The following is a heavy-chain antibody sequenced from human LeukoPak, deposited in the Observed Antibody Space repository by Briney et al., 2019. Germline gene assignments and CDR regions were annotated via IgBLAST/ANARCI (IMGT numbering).Heavy chain of an antibody. CDR2: IGTAGDT. V-gene: IGHV3-13*01. D-gene: IGHD3-10*01. CDR3: ARDRVNEYSYYGMDV. CDR1: GFTFSSYD. Sequence: GGSLRLSCAASGFTFSSYDMHWVRQATGKGLEWVSAIGTAGDTYYPGSVKGRFTISRENAKNSLYLQMNSLRAGDTAVYYCARDRVNEYSYYGMDVWGQGTTVTVSS. J-gene: IGHJ6*02.